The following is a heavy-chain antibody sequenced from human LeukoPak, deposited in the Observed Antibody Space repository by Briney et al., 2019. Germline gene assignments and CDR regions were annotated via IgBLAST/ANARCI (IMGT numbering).Heavy chain of an antibody. CDR3: ARGVPSIAAAGTGYFQH. V-gene: IGHV1-69*05. D-gene: IGHD6-13*01. CDR2: IIPIFGTA. CDR1: GGTFISYA. J-gene: IGHJ1*01. Sequence: ASVKVSCKASGGTFISYAISWVRQAPGQGLEWMGGIIPIFGTANYAQKFQGRVTITTDESTSTAYMELSSLRSEDTAVYYCARGVPSIAAAGTGYFQHWGQGTLVTVSS.